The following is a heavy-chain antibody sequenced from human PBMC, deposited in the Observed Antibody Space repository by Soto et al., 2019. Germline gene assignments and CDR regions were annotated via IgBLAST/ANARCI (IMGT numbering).Heavy chain of an antibody. V-gene: IGHV3-64D*06. CDR2: ISYTGENT. Sequence: VGSVRLSCSASGFTFSKYGMHWVRQAPGKGLECVSAISYTGENTYYADSVKGRFTISRDNSKNTLFLQMSSLTAEDTGIYYCVKVAAQDYYYYGTDVWGQGTTVTVSS. J-gene: IGHJ6*02. CDR3: VKVAAQDYYYYGTDV. D-gene: IGHD6-6*01. CDR1: GFTFSKYG.